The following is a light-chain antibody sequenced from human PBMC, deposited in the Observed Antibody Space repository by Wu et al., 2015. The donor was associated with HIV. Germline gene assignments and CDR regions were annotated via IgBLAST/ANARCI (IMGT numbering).Light chain of an antibody. CDR3: QQYGSSPAP. J-gene: IGKJ4*01. CDR1: QSVSSGF. V-gene: IGKV3-20*01. CDR2: AAS. Sequence: EIVLTQSPGTLSVSPGERATLSCRASQSVSSGFLAWYQQRPGQAPRLVIFAASNRATGIPDGFSGSGSGTNFSLTISRLEPEDFGMYYCQQYGSSPAPFGGGTKGGD.